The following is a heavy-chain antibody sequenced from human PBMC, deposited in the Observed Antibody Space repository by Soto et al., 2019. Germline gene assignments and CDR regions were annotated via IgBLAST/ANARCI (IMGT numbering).Heavy chain of an antibody. CDR2: INAGNGNT. CDR3: AREYYDFWSGYVTYGMDV. V-gene: IGHV1-3*01. CDR1: GYTFTSRA. Sequence: ASVKVSCKASGYTFTSRAMHWVRQAPGQRLEWMGWINAGNGNTKYSQKFQGRVTITRDTSASTAYMELSSLRSEDTAVYYCAREYYDFWSGYVTYGMDVWGQGTTVTVSS. J-gene: IGHJ6*02. D-gene: IGHD3-3*01.